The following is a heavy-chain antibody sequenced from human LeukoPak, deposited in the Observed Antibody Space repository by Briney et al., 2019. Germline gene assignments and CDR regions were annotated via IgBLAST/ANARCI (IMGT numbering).Heavy chain of an antibody. CDR3: ARSHSGYYDSSGYSYYYYYYGMDV. Sequence: GESLKISCKGSGYSFTSYWIGWVRQLPGKGLEGMGVIYPGDSDTSFSPSFQGQVTISADKSISIACLQWSSLKASDTAMYYCARSHSGYYDSSGYSYYYYYYGMDVWGQGTTVTVSS. CDR1: GYSFTSYW. J-gene: IGHJ6*02. CDR2: IYPGDSDT. V-gene: IGHV5-51*01. D-gene: IGHD3-22*01.